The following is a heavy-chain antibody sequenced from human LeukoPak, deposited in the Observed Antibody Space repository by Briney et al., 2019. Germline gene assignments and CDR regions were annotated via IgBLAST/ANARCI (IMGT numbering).Heavy chain of an antibody. J-gene: IGHJ4*02. V-gene: IGHV1-46*01. Sequence: ASVKVSCKASGGTFSSHSFNWVRQAPGQGLEWMGIINPSGGSTSYAQKFQGRVTMTRDTSTSTVYMELSSLRSEDTAVYYCARGHDFWSGYYTGVDYWGQGTLVTVSS. D-gene: IGHD3-3*01. CDR1: GGTFSSHS. CDR2: INPSGGST. CDR3: ARGHDFWSGYYTGVDY.